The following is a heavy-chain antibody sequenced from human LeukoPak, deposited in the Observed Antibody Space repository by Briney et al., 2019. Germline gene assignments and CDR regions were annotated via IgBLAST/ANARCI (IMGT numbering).Heavy chain of an antibody. V-gene: IGHV3-23*01. CDR2: ISGSGGST. J-gene: IGHJ4*02. D-gene: IGHD1-26*01. CDR3: AKDRFSGSYWTWDY. Sequence: PGGSLRLSCAASGFTFNSYAMSWVRQAPGKGLEGGSAISGSGGSTYYADSVKGRFTISRDNSKNTLYLQMNSLRAEDTAVYYCAKDRFSGSYWTWDYWGQGTLVIVSS. CDR1: GFTFNSYA.